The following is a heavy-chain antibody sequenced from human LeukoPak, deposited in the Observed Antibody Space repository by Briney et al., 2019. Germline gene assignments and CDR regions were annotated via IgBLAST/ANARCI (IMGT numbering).Heavy chain of an antibody. Sequence: PGGSLRLSCAASGFTFSSYSMNWVRRAPGKGLEWVSSISSSSSYIYYADSVKGRFTISRDNAKNSLYLQMNSLRAEDTAVYYCARDPLYSSSFGDYFDYWGQGTLVTVSS. V-gene: IGHV3-21*01. CDR3: ARDPLYSSSFGDYFDY. CDR2: ISSSSSYI. CDR1: GFTFSSYS. J-gene: IGHJ4*02. D-gene: IGHD6-6*01.